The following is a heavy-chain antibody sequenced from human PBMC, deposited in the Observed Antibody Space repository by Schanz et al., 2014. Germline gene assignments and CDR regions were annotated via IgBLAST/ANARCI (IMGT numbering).Heavy chain of an antibody. CDR2: ISGSGGST. CDR1: GFTFSSYA. J-gene: IGHJ3*02. Sequence: EVQLLESGGGLVQPGGSLRLSCAASGFTFSSYAMSWVRQAPGKGLEWVSAISGSGGSTYYADSVKGRFTISRDNSKNTLNLQMNSLRADDTAVYYCAKGRFRELSAFDIWGQGTMVTVSS. D-gene: IGHD3-10*01. V-gene: IGHV3-23*01. CDR3: AKGRFRELSAFDI.